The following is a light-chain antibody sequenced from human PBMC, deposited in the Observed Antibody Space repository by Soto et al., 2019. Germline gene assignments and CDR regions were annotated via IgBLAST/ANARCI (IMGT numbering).Light chain of an antibody. CDR1: SSNIGNNY. CDR2: ENN. J-gene: IGLJ3*02. Sequence: QSVLTQPPSVSAAPGQKVTISCSGSSSNIGNNYVSWYQQLPGTAPKLLIYENNKRPSGIPDRFSGSKSGTSATLGITGLQTVDEADYYCGTWDSSLSAGGVFGGGTKLTVL. CDR3: GTWDSSLSAGGV. V-gene: IGLV1-51*02.